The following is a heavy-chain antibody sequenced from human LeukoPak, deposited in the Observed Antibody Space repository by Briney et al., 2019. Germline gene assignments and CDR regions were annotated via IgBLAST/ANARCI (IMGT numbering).Heavy chain of an antibody. J-gene: IGHJ4*02. Sequence: GGSLRLSCAASGFTFSSYGMNWVRQAPGKGLEWVSGIGVGGTTYYADSVKGRFTISRDNSKNTLYLQMNSLRAEDTAVYYCARGRGISSWYVDYWGQGTLVSVSS. D-gene: IGHD6-13*01. CDR1: GFTFSSYG. V-gene: IGHV3-23*01. CDR3: ARGRGISSWYVDY. CDR2: IGVGGTT.